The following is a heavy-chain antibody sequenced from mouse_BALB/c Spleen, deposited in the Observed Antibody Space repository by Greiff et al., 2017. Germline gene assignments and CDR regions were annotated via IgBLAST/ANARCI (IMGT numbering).Heavy chain of an antibody. D-gene: IGHD1-2*01. Sequence: GQLQQSGAELVKPGASVKLSCTASGFNIKDNYMHWVKQRPEQGLEWIGRIDPANGNTKYDPKFQGKATITADTSSNTAYLQLSSLTSEDTAVYYCARITTATWHYAMDYWGQGTSVTVSS. CDR3: ARITTATWHYAMDY. V-gene: IGHV14-3*02. CDR1: GFNIKDNY. J-gene: IGHJ4*01. CDR2: IDPANGNT.